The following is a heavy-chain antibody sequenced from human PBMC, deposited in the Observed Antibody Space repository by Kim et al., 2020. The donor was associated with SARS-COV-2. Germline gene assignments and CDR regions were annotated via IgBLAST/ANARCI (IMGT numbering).Heavy chain of an antibody. D-gene: IGHD3-10*01. J-gene: IGHJ4*02. CDR3: AKDASPVLLWFGELHRHTGAFDY. CDR1: GFTFSSYG. CDR2: ISYDGSNK. Sequence: GGSLRLSCAASGFTFSSYGMHWVRQAPGKGLEWVAVISYDGSNKYYADSVKGRFTISRDNSKNTLYLQMNSLRAEDTAVYYCAKDASPVLLWFGELHRHTGAFDYWGQGTLVTVSS. V-gene: IGHV3-30*18.